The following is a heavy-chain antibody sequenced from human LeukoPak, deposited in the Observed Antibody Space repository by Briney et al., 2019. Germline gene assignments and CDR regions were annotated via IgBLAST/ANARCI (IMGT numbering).Heavy chain of an antibody. D-gene: IGHD6-6*01. Sequence: SETLSLTCTVPGGSISSGSYYWSWIRQPAGKGLEWIGRIYTSGSTNYSPSLKSRVTISIDTSKNQFSLKLSSVTAADTAVYYCARNGEYSTSRYFDYWGQGTLVIVSS. CDR2: IYTSGST. V-gene: IGHV4-61*02. J-gene: IGHJ4*02. CDR1: GGSISSGSYY. CDR3: ARNGEYSTSRYFDY.